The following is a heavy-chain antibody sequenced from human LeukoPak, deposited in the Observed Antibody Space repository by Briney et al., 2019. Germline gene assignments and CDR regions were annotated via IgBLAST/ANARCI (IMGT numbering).Heavy chain of an antibody. Sequence: SETLSLTCTVSGGSISSYYWSWIRQPPGKGLEWIGYIYYSGSTNYNPSLKSRVTISVDTSKNQFSLKLSSVTAADTAVYYCARGQYYYDSSGYLIWGQGTTVTVSS. D-gene: IGHD3-22*01. CDR3: ARGQYYYDSSGYLI. CDR2: IYYSGST. J-gene: IGHJ6*02. CDR1: GGSISSYY. V-gene: IGHV4-59*01.